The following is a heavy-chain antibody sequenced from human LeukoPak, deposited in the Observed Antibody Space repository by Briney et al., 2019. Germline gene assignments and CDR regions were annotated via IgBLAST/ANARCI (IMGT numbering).Heavy chain of an antibody. CDR1: GFTVSSNY. D-gene: IGHD4-17*01. J-gene: IGHJ4*02. CDR2: ISGRGEST. CDR3: AKERQTGDYFTSDY. Sequence: GGSLRLSCAASGFTVSSNYMSWVRQAPGKGLEWLSAISGRGESTFYAPSVKGRFAISRDNSDNTLYLQMSSLRVDDTAVYFCAKERQTGDYFTSDYWGQGTLVTVSS. V-gene: IGHV3-53*01.